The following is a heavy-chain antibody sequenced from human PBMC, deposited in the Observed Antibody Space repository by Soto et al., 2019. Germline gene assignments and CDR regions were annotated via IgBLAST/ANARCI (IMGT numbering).Heavy chain of an antibody. Sequence: GGSLRLSCAASGFTFSSYGMHWVRQAPGKGLEWVAVIWYDGSNKYYADSVKGRFTISRDNSKNTLYLQMNSLRAEDTAVYYCARDYCSGGSCYSAAFDIWGQGTMVTVSS. D-gene: IGHD2-15*01. J-gene: IGHJ3*02. V-gene: IGHV3-33*01. CDR1: GFTFSSYG. CDR3: ARDYCSGGSCYSAAFDI. CDR2: IWYDGSNK.